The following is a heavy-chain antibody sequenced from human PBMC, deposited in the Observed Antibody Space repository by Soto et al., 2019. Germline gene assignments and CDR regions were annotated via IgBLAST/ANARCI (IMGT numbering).Heavy chain of an antibody. D-gene: IGHD3-10*01. CDR2: IYHSGST. V-gene: IGHV4-30-2*01. CDR1: GGSISSGGYS. Sequence: PSETLSLTCAVSGGSISSGGYSWSWIRQPPGKGLEWIGYIYHSGSTYYNPSLKSRVTISVDRSKNQFSLKLSSVTAADTAVYYCARFHGSGNPLRGNYYYYYGMDVWGQGTTVTVSS. CDR3: ARFHGSGNPLRGNYYYYYGMDV. J-gene: IGHJ6*02.